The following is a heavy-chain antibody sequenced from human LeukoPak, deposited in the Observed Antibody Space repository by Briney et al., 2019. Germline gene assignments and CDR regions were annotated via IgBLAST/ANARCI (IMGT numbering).Heavy chain of an antibody. D-gene: IGHD6-19*01. CDR1: GFTFSSYS. V-gene: IGHV3-21*01. CDR2: ISSSSSYI. J-gene: IGHJ4*02. Sequence: PGGSLRLSCAASGFTFSSYSMNWVRQAPGKGLEWVSSISSSSSYIYYADSVKGRFTISRDNGKNSLYLQMNSLRAEDMAVYYCARSTGWIAVAVFDYWGQGTLVTVSS. CDR3: ARSTGWIAVAVFDY.